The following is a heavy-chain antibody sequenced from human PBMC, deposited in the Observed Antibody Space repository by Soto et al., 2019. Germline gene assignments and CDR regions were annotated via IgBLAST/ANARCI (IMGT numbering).Heavy chain of an antibody. CDR3: AKAEYYYDSSGYSY. J-gene: IGHJ4*02. D-gene: IGHD3-22*01. V-gene: IGHV3-30*18. CDR2: ISYDGSNK. Sequence: QVQLVESGGGVVQPGRSLRLSCAASGFTFSSYGMHWVRQAPGKGLEWVAVISYDGSNKYYADYVKGRFTISRDNSKNTLYLQMNSLRAEDTAVYYCAKAEYYYDSSGYSYWGQGTLVTVSS. CDR1: GFTFSSYG.